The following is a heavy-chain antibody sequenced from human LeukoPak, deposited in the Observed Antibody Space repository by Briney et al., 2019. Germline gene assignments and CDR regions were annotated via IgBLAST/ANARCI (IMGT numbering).Heavy chain of an antibody. V-gene: IGHV1-2*02. CDR3: ARHPYSGSYHFDY. CDR1: GYIFTGYY. CDR2: INPNSCGT. Sequence: ASVKVSCKASGYIFTGYYMHWVRQAPGQGLEWMGWINPNSCGTNSAQKFQDRVNMNRETTISTAYMELSRLTSDDTAVYYCARHPYSGSYHFDYWGQGTLVTVSS. J-gene: IGHJ4*02. D-gene: IGHD1-26*01.